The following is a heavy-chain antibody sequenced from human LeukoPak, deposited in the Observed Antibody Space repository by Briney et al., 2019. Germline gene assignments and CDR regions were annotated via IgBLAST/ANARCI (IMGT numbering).Heavy chain of an antibody. CDR1: GGSISSYY. V-gene: IGHV4-4*07. Sequence: SETLSLTCTVSGGSISSYYWSWIRQPAGKGLEWIGRIYTSGSTNYNPSLKSRVTISVDTSKNQFSLKLSSVTAADTAVYYCARVEAVAGTKWFDPWGQGTLVTVSS. CDR3: ARVEAVAGTKWFDP. CDR2: IYTSGST. J-gene: IGHJ5*02. D-gene: IGHD6-19*01.